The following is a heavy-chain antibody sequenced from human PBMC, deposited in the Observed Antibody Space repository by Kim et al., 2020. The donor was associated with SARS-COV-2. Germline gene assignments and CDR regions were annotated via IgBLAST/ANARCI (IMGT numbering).Heavy chain of an antibody. CDR1: GYTFTSYG. V-gene: IGHV1-18*01. D-gene: IGHD1-7*01. J-gene: IGHJ4*02. Sequence: ASVKVSCKASGYTFTSYGISWVRQAPGQGLEWMGWISAYNGNTNYAQKLQGRVTMTTDTSTSTAYMELRSLRSDDTAVYYCARVPTGLELRFAPSVYDDPIYYFDYWGQGTLVTVSS. CDR2: ISAYNGNT. CDR3: ARVPTGLELRFAPSVYDDPIYYFDY.